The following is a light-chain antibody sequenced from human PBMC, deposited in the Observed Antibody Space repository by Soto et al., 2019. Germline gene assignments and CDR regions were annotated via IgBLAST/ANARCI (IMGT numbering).Light chain of an antibody. CDR1: QSVSNN. J-gene: IGKJ1*01. CDR2: DAS. Sequence: EMVLTQSPGTLSLSPGERATLSCRASQSVSNNYLAWYQQKPGQAPRLLIYDASNRATGIPARFSGSGSGTDFTLTISSLQSEDFAVYYCQQYDKWPTWTFGQGTKVDIK. CDR3: QQYDKWPTWT. V-gene: IGKV3D-15*01.